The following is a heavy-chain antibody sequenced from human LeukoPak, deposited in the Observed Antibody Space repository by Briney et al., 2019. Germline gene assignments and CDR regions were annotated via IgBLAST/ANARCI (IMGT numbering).Heavy chain of an antibody. CDR2: ISGSGGST. Sequence: PGGSLRLSCAASGFTFSSYAMSWVRQAPVKGLEWVSAISGSGGSTYYADSVKGRFTISRDNSKNTLYLQMHSLRAEDTAVYYCAKDPMTTVSKFDYWGQGTLVTVSS. CDR3: AKDPMTTVSKFDY. V-gene: IGHV3-23*01. CDR1: GFTFSSYA. D-gene: IGHD4-17*01. J-gene: IGHJ4*02.